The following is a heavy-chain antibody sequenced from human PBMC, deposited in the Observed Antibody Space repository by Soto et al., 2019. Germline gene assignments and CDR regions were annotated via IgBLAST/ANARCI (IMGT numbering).Heavy chain of an antibody. CDR1: GYSFTRYG. D-gene: IGHD3-16*01. J-gene: IGHJ6*02. CDR3: AMVDVYVTPSPQDV. CDR2: INAYNGNT. Sequence: QVQLVQSGAEVKNPGASVKVSCKASGYSFTRYGIGWARQAPGQGLEWMGWINAYNGNTNYAQNLQGSLTLTTDTYTTTAYMELRSLRSNDTAIYYCAMVDVYVTPSPQDVWGQGTTVTVSS. V-gene: IGHV1-18*01.